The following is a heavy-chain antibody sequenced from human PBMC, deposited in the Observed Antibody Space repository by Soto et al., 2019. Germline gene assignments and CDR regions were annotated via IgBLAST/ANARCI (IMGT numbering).Heavy chain of an antibody. Sequence: SETLSLTCTVSGGYVRSSSYYWGWIRQPPGKGLEWIGDINYSGSTNYNPSLKSRVTISVDTSKNQFSLKLSSVTAADTAVYYCARVSRFLEWSPTPRKTYYMDVWGKGTTVTVSS. CDR3: ARVSRFLEWSPTPRKTYYMDV. CDR1: GGYVRSSSYY. V-gene: IGHV4-39*07. D-gene: IGHD3-3*01. CDR2: INYSGST. J-gene: IGHJ6*03.